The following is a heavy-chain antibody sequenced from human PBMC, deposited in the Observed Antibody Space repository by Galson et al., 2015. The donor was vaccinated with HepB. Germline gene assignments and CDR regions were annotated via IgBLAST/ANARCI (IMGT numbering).Heavy chain of an antibody. V-gene: IGHV3-64D*06. CDR1: GFTFSSYA. Sequence: SLRLSCAASGFTFSSYAMHWVRQAPGKGLEYVSAISSNGDSTYYADSVKGRFTISRDNSKNTLYLQMSSLRAEDTAVYYCVKDESLSGLQGSGWYWGYNWFDPWGQGTLVTVSS. CDR3: VKDESLSGLQGSGWYWGYNWFDP. CDR2: ISSNGDST. D-gene: IGHD6-19*01. J-gene: IGHJ5*02.